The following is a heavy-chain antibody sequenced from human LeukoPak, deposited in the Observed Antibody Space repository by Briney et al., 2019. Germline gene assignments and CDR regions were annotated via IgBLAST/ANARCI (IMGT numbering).Heavy chain of an antibody. V-gene: IGHV4-4*07. CDR3: ARGGIAVAGTATFDY. J-gene: IGHJ4*02. D-gene: IGHD6-19*01. CDR2: IYTSGST. Sequence: SETLSLTCTVSGASISSYDWSWIRQPAGKGLEWIGRIYTSGSTNYNPSLKSRVTMSVDTSKNQFSLKLTSVTAADSAVYYCARGGIAVAGTATFDYWGQGTLVTVSS. CDR1: GASISSYD.